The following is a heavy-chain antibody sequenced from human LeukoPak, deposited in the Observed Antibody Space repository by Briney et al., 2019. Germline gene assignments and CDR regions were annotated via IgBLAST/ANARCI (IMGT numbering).Heavy chain of an antibody. J-gene: IGHJ6*02. D-gene: IGHD3-10*01. Sequence: PGGSLRLSCAASGFIFNSYGMHWVRQAPGKGLEWVAVISYDGNKKDYADPVKGRFTISRDNSKNTLYLQMNSLRTEDTAVYYCAKDRVFYYYYYGMDVWGQGTTVTVSS. CDR2: ISYDGNKK. CDR1: GFIFNSYG. V-gene: IGHV3-30*18. CDR3: AKDRVFYYYYYGMDV.